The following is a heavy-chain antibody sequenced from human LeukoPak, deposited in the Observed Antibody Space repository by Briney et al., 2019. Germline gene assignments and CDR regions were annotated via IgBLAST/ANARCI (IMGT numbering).Heavy chain of an antibody. CDR2: ISSTGTSV. D-gene: IGHD3-22*01. V-gene: IGHV3-21*01. CDR1: GFTFSSYA. Sequence: PGGSLRLSCAASGFTFSSYAMSWVRQAPGKGLEWVSSISSTGTSVYYADSVKGRFSISRDDAKNSLYLQMNSLRAEDTAVYYCARDWRTSGYIYYFDYWGQGTLVTVSS. CDR3: ARDWRTSGYIYYFDY. J-gene: IGHJ4*02.